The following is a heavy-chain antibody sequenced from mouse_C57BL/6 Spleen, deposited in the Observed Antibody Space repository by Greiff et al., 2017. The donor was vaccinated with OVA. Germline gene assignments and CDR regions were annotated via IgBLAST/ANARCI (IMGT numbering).Heavy chain of an antibody. Sequence: DVKLVESGGGLVQPGGSLSLSCAASGFTFTDYYMSWVRQPPGKALEWLGFIRNKANGYTTEYSASVKGRFTISRDNSQSILYLQMNALRAEDSATYYCARSPSAGTGFDYWGQGTTLTVSS. J-gene: IGHJ2*01. CDR2: IRNKANGYTT. CDR3: ARSPSAGTGFDY. D-gene: IGHD4-1*01. V-gene: IGHV7-3*01. CDR1: GFTFTDYY.